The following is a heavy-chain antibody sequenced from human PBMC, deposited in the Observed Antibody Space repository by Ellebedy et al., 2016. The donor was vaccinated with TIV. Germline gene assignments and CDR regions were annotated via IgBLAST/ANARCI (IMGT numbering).Heavy chain of an antibody. V-gene: IGHV3-23*01. J-gene: IGHJ4*02. CDR3: GKEILVVVTPALDH. CDR1: GLTFSSHA. Sequence: PGGSLRLSCAASGLTFSSHAMSWVRQAPGKGLEWVSSITESGGNTYYADSVKGRFTISRDNSKNTVYLQMSSLRAEDTAVYYCGKEILVVVTPALDHWGQGTLVTVSS. CDR2: ITESGGNT. D-gene: IGHD3-22*01.